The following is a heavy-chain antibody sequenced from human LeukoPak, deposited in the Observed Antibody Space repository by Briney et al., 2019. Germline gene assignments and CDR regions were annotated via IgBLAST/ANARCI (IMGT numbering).Heavy chain of an antibody. D-gene: IGHD2-21*01. Sequence: GGSLRLSCAASGFTFSSYWMHWVRQAPGKGLVWVSRINSDGSSTSYADSVKGRFTISRDNAKNTLYLQMNSLRAEDTAVYYCARGVVVIATDYWGQGTLVTVSS. CDR2: INSDGSST. CDR1: GFTFSSYW. V-gene: IGHV3-74*01. CDR3: ARGVVVIATDY. J-gene: IGHJ4*02.